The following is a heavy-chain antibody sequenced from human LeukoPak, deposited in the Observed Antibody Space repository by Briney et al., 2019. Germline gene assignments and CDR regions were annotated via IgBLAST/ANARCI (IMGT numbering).Heavy chain of an antibody. Sequence: GASVKVSFKASGYTFTSYDINWVRQATGQGLEWMGWMNPNSGNTGYAQKFQGRVTMTRNTSISTAYMELSSLRSEDTAVYYCARVPSRRNSRSRGNYYYMDVWGKGTTVTVSS. V-gene: IGHV1-8*01. D-gene: IGHD1-26*01. CDR3: ARVPSRRNSRSRGNYYYMDV. CDR1: GYTFTSYD. J-gene: IGHJ6*03. CDR2: MNPNSGNT.